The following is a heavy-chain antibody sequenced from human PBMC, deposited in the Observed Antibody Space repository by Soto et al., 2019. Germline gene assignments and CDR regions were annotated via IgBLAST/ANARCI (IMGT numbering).Heavy chain of an antibody. V-gene: IGHV3-23*01. J-gene: IGHJ5*02. D-gene: IGHD1-20*01. CDR2: IGGTDGTT. Sequence: EVQLLESGGGVEQPGGSLRLSCTTSGFTLSSSAMSWARQAPGRGLEWVSVIGGTDGTTYYADFVRGRFTVSRDNSQNTLYLQMNSLRAEDTAVYYCAKYKQGSDGFDPWGQGTLVTVSS. CDR1: GFTLSSSA. CDR3: AKYKQGSDGFDP.